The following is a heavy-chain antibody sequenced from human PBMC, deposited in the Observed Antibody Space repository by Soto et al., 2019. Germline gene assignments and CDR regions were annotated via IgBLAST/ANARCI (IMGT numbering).Heavy chain of an antibody. V-gene: IGHV3-15*07. CDR2: IKTKAEGGAT. CDR3: TTGSVEGV. J-gene: IGHJ6*02. D-gene: IGHD2-15*01. CDR1: DFTITNAW. Sequence: EVQLVESGGGLVKPGGSFRLSCEASDFTITNAWMIWVRQAPGKGLEWVGRIKTKAEGGATDYAAPLKGRFTISRDDSRNTLFLQMNSLKTEDTAVYYCTTGSVEGVWGQGATVTVSS.